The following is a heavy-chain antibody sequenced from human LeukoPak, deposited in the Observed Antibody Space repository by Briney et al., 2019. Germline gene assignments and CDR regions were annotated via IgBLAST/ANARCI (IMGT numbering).Heavy chain of an antibody. V-gene: IGHV3-21*01. CDR3: ARESGSRSYYYYMDV. D-gene: IGHD2-2*01. CDR1: GFTFSSFS. CDR2: ISSTSSYI. Sequence: GGSLRLSCAASGFTFSSFSMNWVRQAPGKGLKWVSSISSTSSYIYYADSVKGRFTISRDKDKNSVYLQMTSLRAEDTAVYYCARESGSRSYYYYMDVWGKGTTVTVSS. J-gene: IGHJ6*03.